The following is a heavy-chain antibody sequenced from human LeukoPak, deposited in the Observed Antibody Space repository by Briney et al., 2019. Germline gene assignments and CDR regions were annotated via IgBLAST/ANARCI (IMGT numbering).Heavy chain of an antibody. J-gene: IGHJ4*02. CDR3: ARDLGISGWYAPPLGYFDY. D-gene: IGHD6-19*01. Sequence: ASVKVSCKASGYTFTGYYMHWVRQAPGQGLEWMGWINPNSGGTNYAQNFQGRVTMTRDTSMSTTYMELKRLRSDDTAVYYCARDLGISGWYAPPLGYFDYWGQGTLLTVSS. CDR2: INPNSGGT. CDR1: GYTFTGYY. V-gene: IGHV1-2*02.